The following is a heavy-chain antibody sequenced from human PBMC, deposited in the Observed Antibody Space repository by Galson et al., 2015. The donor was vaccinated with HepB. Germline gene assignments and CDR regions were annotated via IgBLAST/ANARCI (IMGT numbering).Heavy chain of an antibody. V-gene: IGHV7-4-1*02. J-gene: IGHJ6*02. Sequence: SVKVSCKASGYTFTNYGINWVRQAPGQGLEWMGWINTNTGNPTYAQGFTGRFVFSLDTSVSTAYLQISSLKAEDTAVYYCARGGIVVVPAKYYHGMDVWGQGTTVTVSS. D-gene: IGHD2-2*01. CDR3: ARGGIVVVPAKYYHGMDV. CDR2: INTNTGNP. CDR1: GYTFTNYG.